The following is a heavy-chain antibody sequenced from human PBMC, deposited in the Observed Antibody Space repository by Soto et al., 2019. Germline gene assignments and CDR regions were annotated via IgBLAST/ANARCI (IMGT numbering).Heavy chain of an antibody. CDR1: GYSIVSGSY. CDR2: IYHGGTT. V-gene: IGHV4-38-2*02. D-gene: IGHD1-1*01. Sequence: NPSETLSLTCNISGYSIVSGSYWGWIRQPPGKGPEWIASIYHGGTTFYNPSLKSRITISVDTSKNTLYLQLNTLRADDTAVYYCAKDKPGTTSFDYWGQGTLVTVSS. CDR3: AKDKPGTTSFDY. J-gene: IGHJ4*02.